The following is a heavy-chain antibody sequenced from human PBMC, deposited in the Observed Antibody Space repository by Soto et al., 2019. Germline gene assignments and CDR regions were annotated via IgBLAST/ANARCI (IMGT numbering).Heavy chain of an antibody. Sequence: TGGSLRLSCAASGFTFSSYGMHWVRQAPGKGLEWVAVISYDGSNKYYADSVKGRFTISRDNSKNTLYLQMNSLRAEDTAVYYCANLIQLHQGGFDYWGQGTLVTVSS. CDR1: GFTFSSYG. V-gene: IGHV3-30*18. CDR3: ANLIQLHQGGFDY. D-gene: IGHD6-6*01. CDR2: ISYDGSNK. J-gene: IGHJ4*02.